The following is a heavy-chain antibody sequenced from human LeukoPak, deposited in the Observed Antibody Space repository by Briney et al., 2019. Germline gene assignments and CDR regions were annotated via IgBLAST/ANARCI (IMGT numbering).Heavy chain of an antibody. D-gene: IGHD2-21*02. Sequence: PGGSLRLSCAASGFTFSSYSMNWVRQAPGKGLEWVSSISSSSSYIYYADSVKGRFTISRDNAKNSLSLQMNSLRAEDTAVYYCAREQGYCGGDCYSSWGQGTLVTVSS. CDR2: ISSSSSYI. J-gene: IGHJ4*02. CDR3: AREQGYCGGDCYSS. V-gene: IGHV3-21*01. CDR1: GFTFSSYS.